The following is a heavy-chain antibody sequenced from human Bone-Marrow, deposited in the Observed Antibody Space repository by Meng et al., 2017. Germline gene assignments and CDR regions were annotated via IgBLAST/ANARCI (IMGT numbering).Heavy chain of an antibody. Sequence: ASVKVSCKASGYTFTSYGISWVRQAPGQGLEWMGWISAYNGNTNYAQKLQGRVTMTTDTSTSTAYMELRSLRSDDTAVYYCARDGGYLNPVDAGENWFDPWGQGTLVTVSS. CDR1: GYTFTSYG. J-gene: IGHJ5*02. D-gene: IGHD2-15*01. CDR2: ISAYNGNT. CDR3: ARDGGYLNPVDAGENWFDP. V-gene: IGHV1-18*01.